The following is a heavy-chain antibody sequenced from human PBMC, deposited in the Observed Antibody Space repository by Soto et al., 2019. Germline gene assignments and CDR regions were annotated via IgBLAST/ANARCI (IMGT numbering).Heavy chain of an antibody. CDR2: IDPSDSYT. D-gene: IGHD3-3*01. J-gene: IGHJ6*02. V-gene: IGHV5-10-1*01. Sequence: ESLKISCKGSGYSFTSYWISWVRQMPGKGLEWMGRIDPSDSYTNYSPSFQGHVTISADKSISTAYLQWSSLKASDTAMYYCARQYYDFWSGPEDMDVWGQGTTVTVSS. CDR3: ARQYYDFWSGPEDMDV. CDR1: GYSFTSYW.